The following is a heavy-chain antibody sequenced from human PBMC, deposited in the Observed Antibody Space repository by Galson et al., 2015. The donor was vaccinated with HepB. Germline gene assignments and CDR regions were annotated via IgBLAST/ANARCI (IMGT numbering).Heavy chain of an antibody. J-gene: IGHJ4*02. CDR1: GYTFTGYY. D-gene: IGHD6-13*01. CDR3: ARVSNSWSLKYYFDY. CDR2: INPSGGST. V-gene: IGHV1-46*04. Sequence: SVKVSCKASGYTFTGYYMHWVRQAPGQGLEWMGIINPSGGSTSYAQKLQGRVTMTRDTSTSTVYMELSSLRSEDTVVYYCARVSNSWSLKYYFDYWGQGTLVTVSS.